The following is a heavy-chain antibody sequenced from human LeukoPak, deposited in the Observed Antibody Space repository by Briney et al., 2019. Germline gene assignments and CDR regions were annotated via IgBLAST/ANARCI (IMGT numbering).Heavy chain of an antibody. J-gene: IGHJ4*02. CDR3: ARSIGYCRGTSCLYFDY. V-gene: IGHV5-51*01. Sequence: PGESLKISCKGSGYSFTTYWIGWVRQMPGKGLEWMGIIYPGDSDTRYSPSFQGQATISPDKSTSTAYLQWSSLKASDTAMYFCARSIGYCRGTSCLYFDYWGQGPRVTVSS. CDR2: IYPGDSDT. CDR1: GYSFTTYW. D-gene: IGHD2-2*01.